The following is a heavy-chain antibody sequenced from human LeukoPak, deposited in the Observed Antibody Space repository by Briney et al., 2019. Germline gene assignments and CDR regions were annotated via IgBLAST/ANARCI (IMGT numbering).Heavy chain of an antibody. CDR2: IYYSGST. Sequence: PSETLSLTCTVSGGSISSYYWSWIRQPPGKGLEWIGYIYYSGSTNYNPSLKSRVTISVDTSKNQFSLKLSSVTAADTAVYYCASYSGYDTLVDYWGQGTLVTVSS. V-gene: IGHV4-59*12. CDR3: ASYSGYDTLVDY. D-gene: IGHD5-12*01. J-gene: IGHJ4*02. CDR1: GGSISSYY.